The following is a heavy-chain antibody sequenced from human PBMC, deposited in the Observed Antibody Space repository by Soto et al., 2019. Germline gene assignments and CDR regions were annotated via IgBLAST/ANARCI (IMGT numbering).Heavy chain of an antibody. CDR2: IYSGGST. CDR3: ANLVGATYFDH. Sequence: GGSRRLSCAASGFTFSDYYMSWIRQAPGKGLEWVSVIYSGGSTYYADSVKGRFTISRDNSKNTLYLQMNSLRAEDTAVYYCANLVGATYFDHWGQGTLVTVSS. CDR1: GFTFSDYY. D-gene: IGHD1-26*01. V-gene: IGHV3-66*01. J-gene: IGHJ4*02.